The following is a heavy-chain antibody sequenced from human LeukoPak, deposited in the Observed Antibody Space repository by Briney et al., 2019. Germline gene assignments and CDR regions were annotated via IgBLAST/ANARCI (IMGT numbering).Heavy chain of an antibody. J-gene: IGHJ4*02. V-gene: IGHV3-7*01. Sequence: PGGSLRLSCAASGFTFSSYWMSWVRQAPGKGLEWVANIKQDGSEKYYVDSVKGRFTISRDNAKNSLYLQMNSLRAEGTAVYHCARDGMAVAAPDYWGQGTLVTVSS. D-gene: IGHD6-19*01. CDR3: ARDGMAVAAPDY. CDR1: GFTFSSYW. CDR2: IKQDGSEK.